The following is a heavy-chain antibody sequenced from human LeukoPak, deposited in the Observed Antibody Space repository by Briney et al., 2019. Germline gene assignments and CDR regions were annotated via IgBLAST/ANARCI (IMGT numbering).Heavy chain of an antibody. CDR2: ISGSGGST. CDR1: GFTFSSYA. D-gene: IGHD6-6*01. V-gene: IGHV3-23*01. Sequence: PGASLRLSCAASGFTFSSYAMSWVRQAPGKRLEWVSAISGSGGSTYYADSVKGRFTISRDNSKNTLYLQMNSLRAEDTAVYYCAKDREDSSSPYYFDYWGQGTLVTVSS. J-gene: IGHJ4*02. CDR3: AKDREDSSSPYYFDY.